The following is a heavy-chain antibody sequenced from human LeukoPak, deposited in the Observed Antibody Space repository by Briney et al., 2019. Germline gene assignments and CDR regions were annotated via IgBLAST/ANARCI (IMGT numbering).Heavy chain of an antibody. Sequence: GGSLRLSCAASGFTFSSYWMSWVRQAPGKGLEWVANIKQDGSEKYYVDSVKGQFTISRDNAKNSLYLQMNSLRAEDTAVYYCARVPPNTVTTLQYFDYWGQGTLVTVSS. CDR2: IKQDGSEK. V-gene: IGHV3-7*01. J-gene: IGHJ4*02. CDR1: GFTFSSYW. CDR3: ARVPPNTVTTLQYFDY. D-gene: IGHD4-17*01.